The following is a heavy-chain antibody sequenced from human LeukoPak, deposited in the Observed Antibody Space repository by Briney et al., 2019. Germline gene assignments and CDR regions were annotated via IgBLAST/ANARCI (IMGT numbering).Heavy chain of an antibody. V-gene: IGHV3-23*01. D-gene: IGHD1-14*01. CDR2: IFPSGGEI. Sequence: GGSLRLSCAASGFTFSTFAMIWVRPPPGKGLEWVSSIFPSGGEIHYADSVRGRFTISRDNSKSTLSLQMNSLRAEDTAVYYCAKKYNTGLDPWGQGTLVTVSS. J-gene: IGHJ5*02. CDR1: GFTFSTFA. CDR3: AKKYNTGLDP.